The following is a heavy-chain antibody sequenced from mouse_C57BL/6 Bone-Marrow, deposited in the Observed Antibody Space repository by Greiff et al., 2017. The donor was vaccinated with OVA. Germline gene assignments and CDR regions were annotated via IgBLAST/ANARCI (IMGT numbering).Heavy chain of an antibody. CDR1: GFNIKDYY. J-gene: IGHJ2*01. Sequence: VQLQQSGAELVRPGASVKLSCTASGFNIKDYYMHWVQQRPEQGLEWIGKIDPEDGATEYAPTFQGKATMTADTSSNTAYLQLSSLTSEDTADYYCTTGDCEGNYFDYWGQGTTLTVSS. D-gene: IGHD2-4*01. V-gene: IGHV14-1*01. CDR3: TTGDCEGNYFDY. CDR2: IDPEDGAT.